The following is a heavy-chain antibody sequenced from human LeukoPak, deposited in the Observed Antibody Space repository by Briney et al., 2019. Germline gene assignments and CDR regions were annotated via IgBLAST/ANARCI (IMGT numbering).Heavy chain of an antibody. V-gene: IGHV1-2*02. CDR3: ARDCSSTSCPLGFDY. CDR2: INPNSGGT. J-gene: IGHJ4*02. D-gene: IGHD2-2*01. Sequence: ASVKVSCKASGYTFTSYAMNWVRQAPGQGLEWMGWINPNSGGTNYAQKFQGRVTMTRDTSISTAYMELSRLRSDDTAVYYCARDCSSTSCPLGFDYWGQGTLVTVSS. CDR1: GYTFTSYA.